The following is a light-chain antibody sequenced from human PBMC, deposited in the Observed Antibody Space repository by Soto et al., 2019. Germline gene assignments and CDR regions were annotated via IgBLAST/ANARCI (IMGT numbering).Light chain of an antibody. CDR2: GAS. CDR3: QQYGSSYT. J-gene: IGKJ2*01. Sequence: EIVLTQSPGTLSLSPGARATLSCRASQSVTSSYLAWYQQKPGQAPRLLIYGASSRATGIPDRFSGSASGTDFTLTISRLEPEDSAVYYCQQYGSSYTFGQGTKLEIK. CDR1: QSVTSSY. V-gene: IGKV3-20*01.